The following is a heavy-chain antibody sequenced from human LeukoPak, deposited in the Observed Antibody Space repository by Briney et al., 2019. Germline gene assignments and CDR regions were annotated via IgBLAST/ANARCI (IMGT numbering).Heavy chain of an antibody. V-gene: IGHV4-38-2*02. CDR3: ARDGFLAVDY. J-gene: IGHJ4*02. CDR2: IYYSGNT. CDR1: GYSISNGYY. Sequence: SETLSLTCTVSGYSISNGYYWGWIRQPPGKGLEWIGNIYYSGNTYYNPSLESRVTISVDTSKNQFSLKLTSMTAADTAVYYCARDGFLAVDYWGQGTLVTVSS. D-gene: IGHD3-3*01.